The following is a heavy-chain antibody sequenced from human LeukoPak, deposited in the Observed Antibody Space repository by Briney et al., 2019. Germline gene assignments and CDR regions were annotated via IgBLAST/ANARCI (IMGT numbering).Heavy chain of an antibody. J-gene: IGHJ4*02. CDR1: GGXISSSSYY. V-gene: IGHV4-39*01. Sequence: SETLSLTCTVSGGXISSSSYYWGWIRQTPGKGLEWIGSIYYSGSTYYNPSLKSRVTISVDTSKNQFSLRLSSVTAADTAVYYCATLAVAGHYFDYWGQGTLVTVSS. CDR2: IYYSGST. D-gene: IGHD6-19*01. CDR3: ATLAVAGHYFDY.